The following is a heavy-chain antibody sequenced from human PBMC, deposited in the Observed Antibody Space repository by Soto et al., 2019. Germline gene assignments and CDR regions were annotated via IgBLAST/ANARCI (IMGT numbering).Heavy chain of an antibody. J-gene: IGHJ4*02. CDR1: GGSISSSSYY. V-gene: IGHV4-39*01. CDR3: AIRVYDILTGYYYFDY. CDR2: IYYSGST. Sequence: ETLSLTCIVSGGSISSSSYYWGWIRQPPGKGLEWIGSIYYSGSTYYNPSLKSRVTISVDTSKKQFSLKLSSVTAAYTAVFYCAIRVYDILTGYYYFDYWGQGTLVTVSS. D-gene: IGHD3-9*01.